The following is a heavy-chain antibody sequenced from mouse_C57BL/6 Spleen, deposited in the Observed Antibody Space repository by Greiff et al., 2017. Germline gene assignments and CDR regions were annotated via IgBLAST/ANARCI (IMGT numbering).Heavy chain of an antibody. V-gene: IGHV2-6*01. Sequence: VQGVESGPGLVAPSQSLSITCTVSGFSLNSYGVDWVRQSPGKGLEWLGVIWGVGSTNYNSALKSRLSIIKDNSKSQVFLKMNSLQTDDTAMYYCASEGGNYEAGFAYWGQGTLVTVSA. CDR2: IWGVGST. CDR1: GFSLNSYG. CDR3: ASEGGNYEAGFAY. J-gene: IGHJ3*01. D-gene: IGHD2-1*01.